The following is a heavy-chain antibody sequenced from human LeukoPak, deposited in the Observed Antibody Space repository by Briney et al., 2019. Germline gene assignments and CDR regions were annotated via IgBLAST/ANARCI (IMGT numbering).Heavy chain of an antibody. D-gene: IGHD4-17*01. J-gene: IGHJ4*02. CDR3: ARDTVATYGFDY. V-gene: IGHV3-20*04. CDR1: GFTFDDYG. CDR2: INWNGGST. Sequence: PGGSLRLSCAASGFTFDDYGMSWVRQAPGKGLEWVSGINWNGGSTGYADSVEGRFTISRDNAKNSLYLQMNSLRAEDTAFYYCARDTVATYGFDYWGQGTLVTVSS.